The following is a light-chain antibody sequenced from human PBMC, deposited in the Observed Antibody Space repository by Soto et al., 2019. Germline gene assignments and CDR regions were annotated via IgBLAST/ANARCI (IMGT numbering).Light chain of an antibody. CDR1: NSDVGHYNY. CDR2: EVS. J-gene: IGLJ3*02. Sequence: QSALTQPASVSGSPGQSIAISCTGTNSDVGHYNYVSWYQQHPGKAPKLMIYEVSNRPSGVSNRFSGSKSGNTASLTISGLQAEDEADYFCSSFTTGSTWVFGGGTKVTVL. V-gene: IGLV2-14*03. CDR3: SSFTTGSTWV.